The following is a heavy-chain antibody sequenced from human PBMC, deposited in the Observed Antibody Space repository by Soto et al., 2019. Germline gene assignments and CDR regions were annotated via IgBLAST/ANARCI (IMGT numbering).Heavy chain of an antibody. J-gene: IGHJ4*02. CDR3: ARSWNEYFKY. CDR2: IGSDGTTI. Sequence: EVQLVESGGGLVQTGGSLRLSCAASGFTFRSYEMNWVRQAPGKGLEWVAYIGSDGTTIYYAESVKGRLTISRDNTKKSLYLQMNSLGAEDTALYYCARSWNEYFKYWGQGPPVTVSS. CDR1: GFTFRSYE. D-gene: IGHD1-1*01. V-gene: IGHV3-48*03.